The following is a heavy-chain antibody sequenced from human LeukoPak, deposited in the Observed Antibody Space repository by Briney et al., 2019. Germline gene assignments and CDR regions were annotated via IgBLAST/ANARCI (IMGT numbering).Heavy chain of an antibody. J-gene: IGHJ4*02. V-gene: IGHV3-30*18. D-gene: IGHD2-2*01. CDR1: GFIFSSYG. CDR3: AKDPRSSTRTYFDY. Sequence: PGGSLRLSCAASGFIFSSYGMHWVRQAPGKGLEGVAVISYDGSNKYYADSVKGRFTISRDNSKNTLNLQMNSLRVEDTAVYYCAKDPRSSTRTYFDYWGQGTLVTVSS. CDR2: ISYDGSNK.